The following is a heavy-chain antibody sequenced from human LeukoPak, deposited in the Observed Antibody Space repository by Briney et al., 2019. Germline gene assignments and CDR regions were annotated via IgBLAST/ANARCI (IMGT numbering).Heavy chain of an antibody. CDR1: GYSFTSYW. CDR3: ARESATAGLFDY. Sequence: KISCKGSGYSFTSYWIGWVRQAPGQGLEWMGGIIPIFGTANYAQKFQGRVTITADKSTSTAYMELSSLRSEDTAVYYCARESATAGLFDYWGQGTLVTVSS. CDR2: IIPIFGTA. J-gene: IGHJ4*02. D-gene: IGHD6-13*01. V-gene: IGHV1-69*06.